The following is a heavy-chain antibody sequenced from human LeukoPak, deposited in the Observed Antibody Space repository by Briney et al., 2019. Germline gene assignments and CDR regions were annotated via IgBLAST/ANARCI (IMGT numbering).Heavy chain of an antibody. J-gene: IGHJ4*02. CDR2: INAGNGNT. D-gene: IGHD2-15*01. CDR3: ASMVANTGGY. V-gene: IGHV1-3*01. Sequence: ASVKVSCKASGYTFTSYAMHWVRQAPGQRLEWMGWINAGNGNTEYSQKFQGRVTITRDTSASTAYMELSSLRSEDTVVYYCASMVANTGGYWGQGTLVTVSS. CDR1: GYTFTSYA.